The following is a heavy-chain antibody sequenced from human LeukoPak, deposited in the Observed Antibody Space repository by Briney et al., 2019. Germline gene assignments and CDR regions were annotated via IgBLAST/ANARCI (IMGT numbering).Heavy chain of an antibody. CDR1: GGTFISYA. J-gene: IGHJ3*02. CDR3: ARGSFHPRYYYGSGSSAFDI. Sequence: SVNVSCKASGGTFISYAISWVRQAPGQGLEWMGGIIPIFGTANYAQKFQGRVTITADESTSTAYMELSSLRSEDTAVYYCARGSFHPRYYYGSGSSAFDIWGQGTMVTVSS. V-gene: IGHV1-69*01. CDR2: IIPIFGTA. D-gene: IGHD3-10*01.